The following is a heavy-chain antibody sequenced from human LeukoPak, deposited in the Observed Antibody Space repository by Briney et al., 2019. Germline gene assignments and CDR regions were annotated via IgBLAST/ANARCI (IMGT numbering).Heavy chain of an antibody. V-gene: IGHV3-21*01. D-gene: IGHD6-19*01. J-gene: IGHJ6*03. CDR1: GFTFSSYS. CDR2: ISSSSYI. Sequence: GGSLRLSCAASGFTFSSYSMNWVRQAPGKGLEWVSSISSSSYIYYADSVKGRFTISRDNAKNSLHLQMNSLRAEDTAVYYCARDAVAGTLRYYYYMDVWGKGTTVTVSS. CDR3: ARDAVAGTLRYYYYMDV.